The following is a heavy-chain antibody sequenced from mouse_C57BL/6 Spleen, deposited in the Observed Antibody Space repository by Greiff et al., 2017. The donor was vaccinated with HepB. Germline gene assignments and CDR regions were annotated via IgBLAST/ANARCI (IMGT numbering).Heavy chain of an antibody. Sequence: VQLQQSGPELVKPGASVKISCKASGYTFTDYYMNWVKQSHGKSLEWIGDINPNNGGTSYNQKFKGKATLTVDKSSSTAYMELRSLTSEDSAVYYCARRSYYSHAMDYWGQGTSVTVSS. CDR3: ARRSYYSHAMDY. V-gene: IGHV1-26*01. D-gene: IGHD2-12*01. CDR1: GYTFTDYY. J-gene: IGHJ4*01. CDR2: INPNNGGT.